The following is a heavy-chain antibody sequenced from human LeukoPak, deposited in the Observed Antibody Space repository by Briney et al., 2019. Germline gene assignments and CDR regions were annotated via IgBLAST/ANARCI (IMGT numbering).Heavy chain of an antibody. V-gene: IGHV3-23*01. Sequence: GGSLRLSCAASGFIFNNYAMAWVRQAPGKGLEWVSSITGTSGKTYYAGSVKGRFTISRDNSKNTLFLHMDSLRADDTAVYYCAKDHVNAGYLDYWGQGTLVTVSS. CDR2: ITGTSGKT. CDR3: AKDHVNAGYLDY. D-gene: IGHD6-13*01. CDR1: GFIFNNYA. J-gene: IGHJ4*02.